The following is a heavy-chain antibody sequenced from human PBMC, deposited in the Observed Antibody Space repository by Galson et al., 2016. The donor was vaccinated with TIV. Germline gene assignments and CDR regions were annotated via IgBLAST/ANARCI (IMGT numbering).Heavy chain of an antibody. J-gene: IGHJ4*02. D-gene: IGHD6-19*01. CDR2: ISYDRRDK. CDR1: GFTFSSYD. CDR3: ARQWQSYSFDY. V-gene: IGHV3-33*01. Sequence: SLRLSCAASGFTFSSYDMHWVRQAPGKGLEWVAIISYDRRDKYYADSVKGRFTISRDNSKNTLYLQMNSLRVEDTAVYYCARQWQSYSFDYWGQGTLVTVSS.